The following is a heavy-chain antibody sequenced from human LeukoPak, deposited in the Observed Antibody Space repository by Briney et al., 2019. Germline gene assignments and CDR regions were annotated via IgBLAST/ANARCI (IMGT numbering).Heavy chain of an antibody. D-gene: IGHD4-17*01. CDR2: INHSGRT. J-gene: IGHJ4*02. Sequence: SETLSLTCAVYGGSFSGYYWSWIRQPPGKGLEWIGEINHSGRTTYNPSLKSRVTISVDTSKNQFSLKLSSVTAADTAVYYCAREGTYGDYLDYWGQGTLVTVSS. CDR3: AREGTYGDYLDY. V-gene: IGHV4-34*01. CDR1: GGSFSGYY.